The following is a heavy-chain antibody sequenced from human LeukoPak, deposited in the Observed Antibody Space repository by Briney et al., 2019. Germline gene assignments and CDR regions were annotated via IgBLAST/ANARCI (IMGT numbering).Heavy chain of an antibody. V-gene: IGHV1-58*02. J-gene: IGHJ4*02. CDR1: GFTFTSSA. Sequence: SVKVSCKASGFTFTSSAMKWVRQARGQRLEWIGWIFVGSGNTNYAQKFQERVTITRDMSTSTAYMELSSLRSEDTAVYYCAAGWVCSGGGCYYYFDYWGQGTLVTVSS. D-gene: IGHD2-15*01. CDR2: IFVGSGNT. CDR3: AAGWVCSGGGCYYYFDY.